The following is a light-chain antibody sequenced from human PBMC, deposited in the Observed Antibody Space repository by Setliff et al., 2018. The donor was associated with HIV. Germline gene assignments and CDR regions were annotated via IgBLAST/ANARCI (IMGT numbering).Light chain of an antibody. CDR1: SSYVGNYNY. CDR2: DVS. Sequence: QSALAQPASVSGSPGQSITISCTGISSYVGNYNYVSWYQEHPGKAPKLMIYDVSKRPSGVSNRFSGSKAGNTASLTISGLQAEDEADYHCSSYTGRSTFVFGTGTKVTVL. J-gene: IGLJ1*01. V-gene: IGLV2-14*01. CDR3: SSYTGRSTFV.